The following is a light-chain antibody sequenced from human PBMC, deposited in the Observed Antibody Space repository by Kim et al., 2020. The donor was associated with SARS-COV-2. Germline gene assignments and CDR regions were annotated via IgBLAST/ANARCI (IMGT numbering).Light chain of an antibody. J-gene: IGLJ2*01. Sequence: GQRVTISCSGSSSNIGLNNVHWYQQVPGTAPKLLIHSNDQRPSGVPDRFSGSKSGTSASLAISGLQSEDDADYYCAAWDDSLNGLLFGGGTQLTVL. V-gene: IGLV1-44*01. CDR1: SSNIGLNN. CDR3: AAWDDSLNGLL. CDR2: SND.